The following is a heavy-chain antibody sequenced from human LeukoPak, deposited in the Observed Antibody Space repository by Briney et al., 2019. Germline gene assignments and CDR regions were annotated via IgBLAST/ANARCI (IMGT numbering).Heavy chain of an antibody. CDR1: GDSVSGGSAG. CDR3: TGGGLVRGSLHWFDP. CDR2: IYYMSKWYS. D-gene: IGHD3-10*01. J-gene: IGHJ5*02. Sequence: SQTLSLTCAISGDSVSGGSAGWNWIRQSPSRGLEWLGRIYYMSKWYSDYAISVKSRITINPDTSRNQFSLQLNSVTHDDTAVYYCTGGGLVRGSLHWFDPWGQGTLVTVSS. V-gene: IGHV6-1*01.